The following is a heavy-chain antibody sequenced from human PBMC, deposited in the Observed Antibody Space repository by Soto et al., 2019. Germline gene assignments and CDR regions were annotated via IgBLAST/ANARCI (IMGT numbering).Heavy chain of an antibody. CDR2: IYNGEST. CDR3: ARDGRGLGKLSLFEY. V-gene: IGHV3-53*01. Sequence: EVQLVESGGGLIQPRGSLRLSCAASGFTVNSDYMNWIRQTPGKGLEWVAFIYNGESTHYADSVKGRFTISSDRSKNTLYLQMNSLRIEDTAVYYCARDGRGLGKLSLFEYWGQGTLVTVSS. J-gene: IGHJ4*02. D-gene: IGHD3-16*01. CDR1: GFTVNSDY.